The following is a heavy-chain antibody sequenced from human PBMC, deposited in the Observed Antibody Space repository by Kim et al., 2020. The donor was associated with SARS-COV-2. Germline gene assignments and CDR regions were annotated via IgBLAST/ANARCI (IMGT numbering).Heavy chain of an antibody. CDR2: ISGSGGST. Sequence: LSLTCAASGFTFSNYAISWVRQAPGKGLEWVSAISGSGGSTYYADSVKGRFTISRDNSNNTLYLQMNNLRAEDTALYYCAKDPLHYGNTGYYGGRPDYWGQGTLVTVSS. CDR3: AKDPLHYGNTGYYGGRPDY. D-gene: IGHD3-22*01. V-gene: IGHV3-23*01. CDR1: GFTFSNYA. J-gene: IGHJ4*02.